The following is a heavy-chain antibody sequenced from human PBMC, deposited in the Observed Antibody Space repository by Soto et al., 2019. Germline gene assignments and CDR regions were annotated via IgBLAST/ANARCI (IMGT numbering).Heavy chain of an antibody. D-gene: IGHD3-3*01. CDR1: GGTFSSDA. CDR3: ARKSAYYDFWSGYYYYYYGMDV. CDR2: IIPIFGTA. Sequence: SVKVSCKASGGTFSSDAISWVRQAPGQGLEWMGGIIPIFGTANYAQKFQGRVTITADKSTSTAYMELSSLRSEDTAVYYCARKSAYYDFWSGYYYYYYGMDVWGQGTTVTVSS. V-gene: IGHV1-69*06. J-gene: IGHJ6*02.